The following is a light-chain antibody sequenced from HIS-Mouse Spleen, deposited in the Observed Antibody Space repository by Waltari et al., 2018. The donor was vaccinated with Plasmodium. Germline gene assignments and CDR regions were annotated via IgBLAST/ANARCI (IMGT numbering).Light chain of an antibody. CDR3: QQYYSYPLT. CDR2: AAS. J-gene: IGKJ4*01. Sequence: AIRMTQSSSSFSASTGARVPITCRASQGISSYLAWYQQKPGKAPKLLIYAASTLQSGVPSRFSGSGSGTDCTLTISCLQSEDFATYYCQQYYSYPLTFGGGTKVEIK. V-gene: IGKV1-8*01. CDR1: QGISSY.